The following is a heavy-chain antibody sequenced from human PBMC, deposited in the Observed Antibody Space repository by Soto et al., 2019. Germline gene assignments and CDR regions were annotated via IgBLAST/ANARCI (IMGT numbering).Heavy chain of an antibody. D-gene: IGHD1-1*01. V-gene: IGHV4-39*01. CDR3: ARRLIDHWHQGHAFDF. Sequence: QLQLQESGPGLVKPAETLSLKCAVSGGSVSSGNYFWGWLRQPPGKVLEWIGNIYSNGDPYYSPSLKSRVTMSVDTAQNQFSLRLTSVTAADTAVYYCARRLIDHWHQGHAFDFWGQGTLVTVSS. CDR1: GGSVSSGNYF. J-gene: IGHJ3*01. CDR2: IYSNGDP.